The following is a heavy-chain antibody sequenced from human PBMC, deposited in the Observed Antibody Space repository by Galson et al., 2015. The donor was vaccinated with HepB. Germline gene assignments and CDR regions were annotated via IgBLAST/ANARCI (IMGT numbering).Heavy chain of an antibody. J-gene: IGHJ4*02. CDR3: ARQPTSVATKYFDY. Sequence: SLRLSCAASGFTSSSNYAMSWVRQAPGKGLEWVSAISDRGGATNYADSVKGRFTISRDNSKNTLFLQMNSLRAEDTAVYYCARQPTSVATKYFDYWGQETLVTVSS. V-gene: IGHV3-23*01. CDR1: GFTSSSNYA. D-gene: IGHD5-12*01. CDR2: ISDRGGAT.